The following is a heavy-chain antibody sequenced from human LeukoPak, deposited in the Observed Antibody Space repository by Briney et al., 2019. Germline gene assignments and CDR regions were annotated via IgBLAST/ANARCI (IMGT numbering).Heavy chain of an antibody. Sequence: SVKVSCKASGGTFSSYAISWVRQAPGQGLEWMGGIIPIFGTANYAQKFQGRVTITADESTSTAYMELSSLRSEDTAVYYCARGSGGYYDYYYYGMDVWGQGTTVTVSS. V-gene: IGHV1-69*13. J-gene: IGHJ6*02. CDR2: IIPIFGTA. CDR1: GGTFSSYA. D-gene: IGHD3-22*01. CDR3: ARGSGGYYDYYYYGMDV.